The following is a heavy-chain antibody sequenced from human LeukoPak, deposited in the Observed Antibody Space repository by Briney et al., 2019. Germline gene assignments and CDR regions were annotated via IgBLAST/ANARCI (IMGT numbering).Heavy chain of an antibody. V-gene: IGHV3-48*01. J-gene: IGHJ4*02. Sequence: GGSLRLSCAASGFTFSNYNMNWVRQAPGKGLEWLSYISSSSSTIYYADSVKGRFTISRDNSKNTLYLQMNSLRAEDTAVYYCARRGYWGQGTLVTVSS. CDR2: ISSSSSTI. CDR1: GFTFSNYN. CDR3: ARRGY.